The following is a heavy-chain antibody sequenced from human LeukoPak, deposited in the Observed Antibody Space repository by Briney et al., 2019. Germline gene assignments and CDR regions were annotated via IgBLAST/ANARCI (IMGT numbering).Heavy chain of an antibody. V-gene: IGHV3-53*01. CDR2: LYSDGNT. CDR3: ARGVEPLATNTLAY. J-gene: IGHJ4*02. CDR1: GFTVITND. D-gene: IGHD1-14*01. Sequence: GGSLRLSCAASGFTVITNDMTWVRQAPGKGLEWVSVLYSDGNTKYADSVQGRFTISRDNSKNTLYLEINSLSPDDTAVYYCARGVEPLATNTLAYWGQGTLVTVSS.